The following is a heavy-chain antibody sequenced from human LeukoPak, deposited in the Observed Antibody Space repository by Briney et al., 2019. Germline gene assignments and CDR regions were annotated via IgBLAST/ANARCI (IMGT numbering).Heavy chain of an antibody. CDR3: AKDDDGGDSPYYYYYYMDV. D-gene: IGHD2-21*02. CDR2: ISGSGGST. J-gene: IGHJ6*03. Sequence: GGSLRLSCAASGFTFSSYAMSWVRQAPGKGLEWVSAISGSGGSTYYADSVKGRFTISRDNSKNTLYLQMNSLRAEDTAVYYCAKDDDGGDSPYYYYYYMDVWDKGTTVTVSS. V-gene: IGHV3-23*01. CDR1: GFTFSSYA.